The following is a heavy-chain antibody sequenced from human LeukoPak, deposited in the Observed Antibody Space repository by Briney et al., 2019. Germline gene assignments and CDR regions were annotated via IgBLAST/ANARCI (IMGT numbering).Heavy chain of an antibody. CDR3: ARGHIVATIPHFDY. J-gene: IGHJ4*02. CDR1: GGSFSGYY. CDR2: INHSGST. Sequence: SETLSLTCAVYGGSFSGYYWSWIRQPPGKGLEWIGEINHSGSTNYNPSLKSRVTISVDTSKNQFSLKLSSVTAADTAVYHCARGHIVATIPHFDYWGQGTLVTVSS. D-gene: IGHD5-12*01. V-gene: IGHV4-34*01.